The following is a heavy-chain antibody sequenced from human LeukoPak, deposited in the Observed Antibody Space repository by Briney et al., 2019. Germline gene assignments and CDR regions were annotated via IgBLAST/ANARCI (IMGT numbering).Heavy chain of an antibody. V-gene: IGHV4-39*01. D-gene: IGHD1-1*01. CDR3: ARHRDTGYYYYMDV. CDR2: IFYNGKT. CDR1: GGSISVSSYY. J-gene: IGHJ6*03. Sequence: ETLSLTCTVSGGSISVSSYYWGWIRQPPGKGLEWIGNIFYNGKTYYNPSLKSRVTISVDTSKNQFSLKLSSVTAADTAVYLCARHRDTGYYYYMDVWGTGTTVTVSS.